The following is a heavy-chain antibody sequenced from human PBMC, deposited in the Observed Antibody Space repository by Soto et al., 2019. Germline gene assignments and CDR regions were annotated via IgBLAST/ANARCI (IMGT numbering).Heavy chain of an antibody. Sequence: SETLALTCVVYGGPFSVSYWSWIRQPPGRGLEWIGEINHSGSTNYNPSLKSRVTISVDTSKNQFSRKLSSVTAADTAVYYCARKRVVVVPAATDRYYYYMDVWGKGTTVNVSS. CDR3: ARKRVVVVPAATDRYYYYMDV. CDR2: INHSGST. D-gene: IGHD2-2*01. J-gene: IGHJ6*03. CDR1: GGPFSVSY. V-gene: IGHV4-34*01.